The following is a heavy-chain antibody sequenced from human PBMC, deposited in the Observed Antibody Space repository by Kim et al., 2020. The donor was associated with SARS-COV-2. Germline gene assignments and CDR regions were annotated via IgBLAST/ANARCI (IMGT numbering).Heavy chain of an antibody. CDR3: AGRYYYGAGSPPSFDY. Sequence: KVQGRVTITADESTSTAYMELSSLRSEDTAVYYCAGRYYYGAGSPPSFDYWGQGTLVTVSS. J-gene: IGHJ4*02. V-gene: IGHV1-69*01. D-gene: IGHD3-10*01.